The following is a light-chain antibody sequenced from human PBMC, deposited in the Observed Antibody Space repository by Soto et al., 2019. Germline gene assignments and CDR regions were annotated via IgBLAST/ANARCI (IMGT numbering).Light chain of an antibody. CDR2: KAS. J-gene: IGKJ4*01. Sequence: DIPMTQSPSTLSASVGDRVTITCRASQSISRWLAWYQRKPGKAPKLLIYKASSLESGVPSRFRVNRPVTKFTPTITAVQPDEIATYCCRHHNSYPATFGGGTKVEIK. CDR1: QSISRW. CDR3: RHHNSYPAT. V-gene: IGKV1-5*03.